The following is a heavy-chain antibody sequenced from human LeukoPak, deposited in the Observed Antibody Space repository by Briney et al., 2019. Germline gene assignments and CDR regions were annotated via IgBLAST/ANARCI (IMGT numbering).Heavy chain of an antibody. J-gene: IGHJ4*02. CDR3: AKGPYNWGDFDY. CDR2: ISGSGGST. V-gene: IGHV3-23*01. CDR1: GFTFSTYS. Sequence: GGSLRLSCAASGFTFSTYSMSWVRQAPGKGLEWVSAISGSGGSTYYADSVKGRFTISRDNSKNTLYLQMNSLRAEDTAVYYCAKGPYNWGDFDYWGQGTLVTVSS. D-gene: IGHD7-27*01.